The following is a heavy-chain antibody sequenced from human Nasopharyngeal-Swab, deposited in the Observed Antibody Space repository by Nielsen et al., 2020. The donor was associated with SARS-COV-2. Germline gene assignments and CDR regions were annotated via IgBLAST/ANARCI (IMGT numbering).Heavy chain of an antibody. J-gene: IGHJ4*02. CDR1: GYTFTSYD. D-gene: IGHD1-26*01. CDR2: INPSGGST. V-gene: IGHV1-46*03. CDR3: TTVAGSYGRFDY. Sequence: ASVKVSCKASGYTFTSYDINWVRQAPGQGLEWMGIINPSGGSTSYAQKFQGRVTMTEDTSTDTAYMELSSLTSEDTAVYYCTTVAGSYGRFDYWGQGTLVTVSS.